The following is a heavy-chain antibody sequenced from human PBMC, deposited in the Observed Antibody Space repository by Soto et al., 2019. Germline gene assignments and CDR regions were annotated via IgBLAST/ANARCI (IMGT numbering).Heavy chain of an antibody. Sequence: QVQLQESGPGLVKPSRTLSLTCTVSGGSISSGGYSWSWIRQHPGKGLEWIGYIYYSGSTYHNPSLKSRVTISVDTSKNQFSLKLSSVTAADTAVYYCARDLSPGTLSLDIWVQGTMVTVSS. V-gene: IGHV4-31*03. J-gene: IGHJ3*02. CDR2: IYYSGST. CDR1: GGSISSGGYS. CDR3: ARDLSPGTLSLDI. D-gene: IGHD1-1*01.